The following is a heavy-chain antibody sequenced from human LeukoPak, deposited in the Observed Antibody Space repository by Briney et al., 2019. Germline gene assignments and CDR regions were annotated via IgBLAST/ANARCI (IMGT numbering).Heavy chain of an antibody. CDR1: GGSISSGDYY. V-gene: IGHV4-30-4*08. D-gene: IGHD6-13*01. Sequence: SQTLSLTCTVSGGSISSGDYYWSWIRQPPGKGLEWIGYIYYSGSTYYNPSLKSRVTISVDTSKDQFSLKLSSVTAADTAVYYCASWGGSSSWSRRWNYWGQGTLVTVSS. J-gene: IGHJ4*02. CDR2: IYYSGST. CDR3: ASWGGSSSWSRRWNY.